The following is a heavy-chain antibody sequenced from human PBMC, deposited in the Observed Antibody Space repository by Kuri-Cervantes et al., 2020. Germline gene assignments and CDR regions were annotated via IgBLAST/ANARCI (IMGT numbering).Heavy chain of an antibody. CDR2: ISWNSGNI. J-gene: IGHJ4*02. D-gene: IGHD3-10*01. Sequence: SLKISCAASGFTFDDYATHWVRQAPGKGLEWVSGISWNSGNIDYADSVKGRFTISRDNAKNSLYLQMNSLRAEDTALYYCAKGSTMVQGMVGNYFDYWGQGTLVTVSS. CDR1: GFTFDDYA. V-gene: IGHV3-9*01. CDR3: AKGSTMVQGMVGNYFDY.